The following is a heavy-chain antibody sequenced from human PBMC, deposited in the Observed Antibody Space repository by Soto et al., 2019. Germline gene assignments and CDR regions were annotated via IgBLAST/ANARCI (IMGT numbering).Heavy chain of an antibody. J-gene: IGHJ5*02. CDR2: IYHSGST. V-gene: IGHV4-30-2*01. D-gene: IGHD2-2*01. CDR1: GGSISSGGYS. CDR3: ARVPDR. Sequence: TLSLTCAVSGGSISSGGYSWSWIRQPPGKGLEWIGYIYHSGSTYYNPSLKSRVTISVDRSKNQFSLKLSSVTDADTAVYYCARVPDRWGQGTLVTVSS.